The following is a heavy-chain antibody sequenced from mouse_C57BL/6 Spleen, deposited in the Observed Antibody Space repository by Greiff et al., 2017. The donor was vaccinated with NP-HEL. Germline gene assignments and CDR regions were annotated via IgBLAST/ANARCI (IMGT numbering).Heavy chain of an antibody. CDR3: ARVYYSNYGFFDY. J-gene: IGHJ2*01. CDR2: IDPEDGET. CDR1: GFNIKDYY. V-gene: IGHV14-2*01. D-gene: IGHD2-5*01. Sequence: EVKLVESGAELVKPGASVKLSCTASGFNIKDYYMHWVKQRTEQGLEWIGRIDPEDGETKYAPKFQGKATITADTSSNTAYLQLSSQTSEDTAVYYCARVYYSNYGFFDYWGQGTTLTVSS.